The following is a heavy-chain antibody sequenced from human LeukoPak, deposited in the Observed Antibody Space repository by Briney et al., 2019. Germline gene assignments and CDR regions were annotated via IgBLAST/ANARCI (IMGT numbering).Heavy chain of an antibody. CDR3: AKEGITNHYYMDV. J-gene: IGHJ6*04. V-gene: IGHV3-23*01. CDR1: GFTVSSNY. Sequence: GGSLRLSCAASGFTVSSNYMSWVRQAPGKGLEWVSAISGSGSSAYYADSVKGRFTISRDNSKNTLYLQMNSLRAEDTAVYYCAKEGITNHYYMDVWGKGTTVTVSS. D-gene: IGHD3-3*01. CDR2: ISGSGSSA.